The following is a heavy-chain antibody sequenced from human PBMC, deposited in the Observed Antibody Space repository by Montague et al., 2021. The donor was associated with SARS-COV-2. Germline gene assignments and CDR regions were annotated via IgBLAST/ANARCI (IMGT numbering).Heavy chain of an antibody. Sequence: RGSTYYNPSLKSRVTISVDTSKNQFSLKLSSVTAADTAVYCCARESGSGSDLVYWGQGTLVTVSS. J-gene: IGHJ4*02. V-gene: IGHV4-39*01. CDR3: ARESGSGSDLVY. CDR2: RGST. D-gene: IGHD3-10*01.